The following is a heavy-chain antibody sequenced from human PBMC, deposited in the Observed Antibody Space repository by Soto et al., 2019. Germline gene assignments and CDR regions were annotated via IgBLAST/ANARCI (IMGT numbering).Heavy chain of an antibody. CDR3: ARSLASYYDFWSGYYPYGMDV. V-gene: IGHV2-70*11. D-gene: IGHD3-3*01. CDR1: GGAISSCYYY. J-gene: IGHJ6*02. CDR2: IDWDDDK. Sequence: TPSLTFTVSGGAISSCYYYWSWIRQPPGKALEWLARIDWDDDKYYSTSLKTRLTISKDTSKNQVVLTMTNMDPVDTATYYCARSLASYYDFWSGYYPYGMDVWGQGTTVTAP.